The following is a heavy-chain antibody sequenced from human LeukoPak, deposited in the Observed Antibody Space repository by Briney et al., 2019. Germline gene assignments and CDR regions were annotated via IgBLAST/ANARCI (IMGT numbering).Heavy chain of an antibody. CDR1: GGSISSSSYY. CDR2: IYYSGTT. CDR3: TSRGWIVGLVDY. V-gene: IGHV4-39*01. J-gene: IGHJ4*02. D-gene: IGHD3-22*01. Sequence: SETLSLTCTVSGGSISSSSYYWGWIRQPPGKGLEWIASIYYSGTTYYNPSLKSRASISADTPKNQFSLKLSSVTAADTAVYYCTSRGWIVGLVDYWGQGTLVTVSS.